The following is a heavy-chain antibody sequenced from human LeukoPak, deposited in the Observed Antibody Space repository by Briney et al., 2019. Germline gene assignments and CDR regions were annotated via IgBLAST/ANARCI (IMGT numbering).Heavy chain of an antibody. V-gene: IGHV3-23*01. CDR2: ISGSGGST. D-gene: IGHD3-16*02. Sequence: GGSLRLSCAASGFTFSSYAMSWFRQAPGKGLEWVSAISGSGGSTYYADSVKGRFTISRDNSKNTLYLQMNSLRAEDTAVYYCAKDGDMITFGGVIVFIPSDYWGQGTLVTVSS. J-gene: IGHJ4*02. CDR1: GFTFSSYA. CDR3: AKDGDMITFGGVIVFIPSDY.